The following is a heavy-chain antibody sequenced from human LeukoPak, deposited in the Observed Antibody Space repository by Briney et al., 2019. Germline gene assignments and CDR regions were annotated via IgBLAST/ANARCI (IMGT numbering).Heavy chain of an antibody. CDR3: ARVHRVIAVRPGWFDP. J-gene: IGHJ5*02. V-gene: IGHV3-53*01. D-gene: IGHD6-6*01. Sequence: GGSLRLSCAASGFTVSSNYMSWVRQAPGKGLEWVSVIYSGGSTYYADSVKGRFTISRDNSKNTLYLQMNSLRAEDTAVYYCARVHRVIAVRPGWFDPWGQGTLVTVSS. CDR2: IYSGGST. CDR1: GFTVSSNY.